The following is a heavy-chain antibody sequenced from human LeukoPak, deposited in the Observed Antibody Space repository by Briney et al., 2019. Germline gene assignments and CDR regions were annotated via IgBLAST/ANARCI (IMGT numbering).Heavy chain of an antibody. CDR3: ARSSTYYYDSSGYSNPTY. CDR2: IYYSGST. V-gene: IGHV4-59*01. Sequence: SETLSLTCTVSVGSISSYYWSWIRQPPGKGLEWIGYIYYSGSTNYNPSLKSRVAISVDTSKNQFSLKLSSVTAADTAVYYCARSSTYYYDSSGYSNPTYWGQGTLVTVSS. D-gene: IGHD3-22*01. CDR1: VGSISSYY. J-gene: IGHJ4*02.